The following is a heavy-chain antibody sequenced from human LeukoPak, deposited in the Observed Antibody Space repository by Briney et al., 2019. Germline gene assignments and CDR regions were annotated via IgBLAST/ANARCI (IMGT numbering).Heavy chain of an antibody. Sequence: GESLRLSCAASGFTFSSYAMSWVRQAPGKGLEWVANIRQDETEKYYLDSVKGRFTISRDNAKNSLYLQMNSLRAEDTAVFYCVRSLSGYYFDSWGQGTLVTVSS. V-gene: IGHV3-7*01. CDR1: GFTFSSYA. J-gene: IGHJ4*02. CDR3: VRSLSGYYFDS. CDR2: IRQDETEK. D-gene: IGHD3-10*01.